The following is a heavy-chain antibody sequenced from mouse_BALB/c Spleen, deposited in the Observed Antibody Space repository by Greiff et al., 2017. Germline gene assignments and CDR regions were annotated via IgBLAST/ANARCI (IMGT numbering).Heavy chain of an antibody. J-gene: IGHJ3*01. CDR1: GFTFTDYY. CDR3: ARLIYYDYDRFAY. CDR2: IRNKANGYTT. Sequence: EVMLVESGGGLVQPGGSLRLSCATSGFTFTDYYMSWVRQPPGKALEWLGFIRNKANGYTTEYSASVKGRFTISRDNSQSILYLQMNTLRAEDSATYYCARLIYYDYDRFAYWGQGTLVTVAA. V-gene: IGHV7-3*02. D-gene: IGHD2-4*01.